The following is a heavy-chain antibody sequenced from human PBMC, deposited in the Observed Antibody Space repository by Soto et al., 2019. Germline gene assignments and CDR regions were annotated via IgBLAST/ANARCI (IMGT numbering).Heavy chain of an antibody. V-gene: IGHV1-3*01. Sequence: VASVKVSCKASGYTFTSYAMHWARQAPGQRLEWMGWISAGNGNTKYSQKFQGRVTITRDTSASTAYMELSSLRSEDTAVYYCARDRHLLPDGAFDIWGQGTMVTVS. CDR1: GYTFTSYA. CDR3: ARDRHLLPDGAFDI. J-gene: IGHJ3*02. CDR2: ISAGNGNT.